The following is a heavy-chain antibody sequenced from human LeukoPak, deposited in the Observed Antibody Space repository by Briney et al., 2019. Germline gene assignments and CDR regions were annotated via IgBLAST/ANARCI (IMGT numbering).Heavy chain of an antibody. D-gene: IGHD5-18*01. CDR3: AHRIHHLRKTGGNWFDP. CDR1: GFSLSTSGVG. J-gene: IGHJ5*02. V-gene: IGHV2-5*02. Sequence: SGPTLVNPTQTLTLTCTFSGFSLSTSGVGVGWVRQPPGKALEWLALIYWDDDKRYSPSLKSRLTITKDTSKNQVVLTMTNMDPVDTATYYCAHRIHHLRKTGGNWFDPRGQGTLVTVSS. CDR2: IYWDDDK.